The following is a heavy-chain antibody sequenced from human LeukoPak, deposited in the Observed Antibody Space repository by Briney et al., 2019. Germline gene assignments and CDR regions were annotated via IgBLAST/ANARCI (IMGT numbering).Heavy chain of an antibody. Sequence: SETLSLTCAVYGGSFSGYYWSWIRQPPGKGLEWIGEINYSGSTNHNPSLKSRVTISVDTSKNQFSLKLSSVTAADTAVYYCARCSKPPTYYYGSGTKTPYYYYYGMDVWGQGTTVTVSS. CDR1: GGSFSGYY. CDR2: INYSGST. V-gene: IGHV4-34*01. J-gene: IGHJ6*02. CDR3: ARCSKPPTYYYGSGTKTPYYYYYGMDV. D-gene: IGHD3-10*01.